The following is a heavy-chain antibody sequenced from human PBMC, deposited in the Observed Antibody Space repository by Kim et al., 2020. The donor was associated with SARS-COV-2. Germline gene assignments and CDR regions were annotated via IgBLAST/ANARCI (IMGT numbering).Heavy chain of an antibody. D-gene: IGHD3-10*01. CDR3: ASTGSGFDY. CDR2: GST. Sequence: GSTSYAQKFQGRVTMTRDTATSTVYMELSSLRSEDTAVYYCASTGSGFDYWGQGTLVTVSS. J-gene: IGHJ4*02. V-gene: IGHV1-46*01.